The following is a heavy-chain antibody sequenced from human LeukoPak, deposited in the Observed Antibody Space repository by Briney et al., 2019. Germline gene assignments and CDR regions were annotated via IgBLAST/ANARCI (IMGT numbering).Heavy chain of an antibody. D-gene: IGHD2-8*01. J-gene: IGHJ5*02. CDR2: VKTRGDGGAA. CDR3: TTDRMLYATNSAESWFDP. V-gene: IGHV3-15*01. CDR1: GITFTNAW. Sequence: AGGSLRLSCAASGITFTNAWMSWVRQAPGKGLEWVGRVKTRGDGGAADYAAPVEGRFTISRDDSIKTVYLQMNSLKTEDTAVYYCTTDRMLYATNSAESWFDPWGQGTLVTVSS.